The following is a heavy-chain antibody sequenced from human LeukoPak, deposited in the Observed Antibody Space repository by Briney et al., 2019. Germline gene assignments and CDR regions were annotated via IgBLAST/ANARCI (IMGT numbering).Heavy chain of an antibody. V-gene: IGHV4-61*02. D-gene: IGHD5-18*01. CDR3: ARTSYGTGWFDP. CDR1: GGSISSGSYY. CDR2: IYTSGST. J-gene: IGHJ5*02. Sequence: SQTLSLTCTVSGGSISSGSYYWSWIRQPAGKELECIGRIYTSGSTNYNPSLKSRVTISVDTSKNQFSLKLSSVTAADTAVYYCARTSYGTGWFDPWGQGTLVTVSS.